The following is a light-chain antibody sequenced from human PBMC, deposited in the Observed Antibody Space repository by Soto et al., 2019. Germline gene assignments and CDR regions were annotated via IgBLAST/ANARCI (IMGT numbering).Light chain of an antibody. CDR2: GVT. V-gene: IGLV2-14*01. CDR1: SSDIGAYNY. J-gene: IGLJ1*01. Sequence: QSVLTQPASVSGSPGQSITISCTGTSSDIGAYNYVSWYQQYPGKAPKLMIYGVTNRPSGVSNRFSGSKTGNTASLTISELQAEDEADYYCFSHRSGDSHVFGTGTKVT. CDR3: FSHRSGDSHV.